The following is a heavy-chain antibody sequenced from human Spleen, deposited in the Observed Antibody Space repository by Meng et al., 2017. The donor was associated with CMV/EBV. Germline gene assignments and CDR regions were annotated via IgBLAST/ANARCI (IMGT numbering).Heavy chain of an antibody. D-gene: IGHD1-26*01. J-gene: IGHJ3*02. V-gene: IGHV4-59*01. CDR2: IHYSGST. CDR1: GASISTYY. CDR3: AGPDHMGASPHDPFDI. Sequence: GSLRLSCTVSGASISTYYWSWIRQPPGKGLEWIGNIHYSGSTNYNPSLKGRVTISMDTSKNQLFMWLTSVSAADTAVYYCAGPDHMGASPHDPFDIWGQGTMVTVSS.